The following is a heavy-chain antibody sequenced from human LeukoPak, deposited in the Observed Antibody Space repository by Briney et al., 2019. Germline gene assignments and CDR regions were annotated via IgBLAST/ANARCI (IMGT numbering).Heavy chain of an antibody. J-gene: IGHJ3*02. D-gene: IGHD3-22*01. Sequence: GGSLRLSCAASGFTFSSYGMHWVRQAPGKGLEWVAFIRYDGSNKYYADSVKGRFTISRDNSKNTLYLQMNSLRAEDTAVYYCARVDTSYNYAAAFDIWGQGTMVTVSS. CDR2: IRYDGSNK. V-gene: IGHV3-30*02. CDR1: GFTFSSYG. CDR3: ARVDTSYNYAAAFDI.